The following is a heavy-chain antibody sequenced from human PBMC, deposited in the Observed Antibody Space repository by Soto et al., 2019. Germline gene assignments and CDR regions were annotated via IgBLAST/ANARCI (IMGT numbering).Heavy chain of an antibody. CDR3: ASRTSGWYFDY. V-gene: IGHV3-23*01. CDR1: GFTFSSYA. CDR2: ISGSGGST. D-gene: IGHD6-19*01. J-gene: IGHJ4*02. Sequence: EVQLLESGGGLVQPGGSLRLSCTASGFTFSSYAMNWVRQAPGKGLEWVSVISGSGGSTYYADSAKGGFTISRDNAKNKLYLQMNSLRAEDTAVYYCASRTSGWYFDYWGQGTLVTVSS.